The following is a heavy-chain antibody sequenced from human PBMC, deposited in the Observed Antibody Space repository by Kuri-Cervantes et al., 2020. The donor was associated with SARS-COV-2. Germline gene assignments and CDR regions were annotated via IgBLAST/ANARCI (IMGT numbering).Heavy chain of an antibody. CDR1: GFTFSSYA. V-gene: IGHV3-30-3*01. J-gene: IGHJ3*02. CDR2: ISYDGSNK. D-gene: IGHD3-10*01. Sequence: GESLKISCAASGFTFSSYATHWVRQAPGKGLEWVAVISYDGSNKYYADSVKGRFTISRDNSKNTLYLQMNSLRAEDTAVYYCAREGLTLGDGAFDIWGQGTMVTVSS. CDR3: AREGLTLGDGAFDI.